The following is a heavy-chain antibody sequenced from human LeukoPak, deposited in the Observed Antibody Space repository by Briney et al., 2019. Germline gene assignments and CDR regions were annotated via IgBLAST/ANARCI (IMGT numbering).Heavy chain of an antibody. V-gene: IGHV3-21*01. CDR3: ARAGYSSGWYFDY. CDR1: GFTFSSYS. D-gene: IGHD6-19*01. J-gene: IGHJ4*02. CDR2: ISSSSSYI. Sequence: GGSLRLSCAASGFTFSSYSMNWVRQAPGKGREWVSSISSSSSYIYYADSVKGRFTISRDNAKNSLYLQMNSLRAEDTAVYYCARAGYSSGWYFDYWGQGTLVTVSS.